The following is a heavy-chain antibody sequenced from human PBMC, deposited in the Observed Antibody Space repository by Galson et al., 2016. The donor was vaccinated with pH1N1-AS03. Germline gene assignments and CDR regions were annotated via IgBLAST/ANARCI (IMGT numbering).Heavy chain of an antibody. CDR1: GFTFSNAW. V-gene: IGHV3-15*01. D-gene: IGHD5-24*01. CDR3: TTDDGPYYGLDV. Sequence: SLRLSCAASGFTFSNAWMSWARQAPGKGLEWVGRLKSKFDGGTADYSAPVKGRITISRDDSKKMLYLQMNNLKTEETAMYYCTTDDGPYYGLDVWGQGTTVTVSS. J-gene: IGHJ6*02. CDR2: LKSKFDGGTA.